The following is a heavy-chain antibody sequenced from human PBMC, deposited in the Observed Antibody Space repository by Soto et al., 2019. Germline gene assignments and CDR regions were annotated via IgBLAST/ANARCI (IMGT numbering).Heavy chain of an antibody. J-gene: IGHJ6*02. V-gene: IGHV1-69*01. CDR1: GGTFSSYA. CDR3: ARGFGIVGVVAATWYYYGMDV. D-gene: IGHD2-15*01. CDR2: IIPIFGTA. Sequence: QVQLVQSGAEVKKPGSSVKVSCKASGGTFSSYAISWVRQAPGQGLEWMGGIIPIFGTANYAQKFQGRVTIPADESTSSAYVGLSSLGSEDTAVYYCARGFGIVGVVAATWYYYGMDVWGQGTTVTVSS.